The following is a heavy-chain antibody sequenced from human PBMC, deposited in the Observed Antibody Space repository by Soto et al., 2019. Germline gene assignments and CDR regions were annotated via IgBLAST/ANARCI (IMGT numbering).Heavy chain of an antibody. CDR2: INPNSGGT. J-gene: IGHJ5*02. CDR3: ARGPGIAAAGRGNWFDP. V-gene: IGHV1-2*02. Sequence: ASVKVSCEASGYTFTGYYMHWVRQAPGQGLEWMGWINPNSGGTNYAQKFQGRVTMTRDTSISTAYMELSRLRSDDTAVYYCARGPGIAAAGRGNWFDPWGQGTLVTVSS. D-gene: IGHD6-13*01. CDR1: GYTFTGYY.